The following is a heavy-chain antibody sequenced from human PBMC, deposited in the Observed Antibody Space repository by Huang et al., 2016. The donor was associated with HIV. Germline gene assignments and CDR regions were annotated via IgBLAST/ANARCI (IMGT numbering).Heavy chain of an antibody. D-gene: IGHD4-4*01. J-gene: IGHJ3*02. CDR3: ARAVGLHTDDAFDI. V-gene: IGHV1-46*01. Sequence: QVQLVQSGAEVKKPGASVKVSCKASGYTFTSYYMHWVRQAPGQGLEWMGIINPSGGSASFAQRFQGRVTMTRDTSPRTVYMELSSLRSEDTAVYYCARAVGLHTDDAFDIWGQGTMVTVSS. CDR2: INPSGGSA. CDR1: GYTFTSYY.